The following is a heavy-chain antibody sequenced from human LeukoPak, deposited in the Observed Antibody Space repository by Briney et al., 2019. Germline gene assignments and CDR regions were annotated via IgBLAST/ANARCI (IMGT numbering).Heavy chain of an antibody. Sequence: GGALRLSCGASGFTFCNYAMSWGRQAPGEGVGGVSAISGSGDSTYYADSVKGRFTISRDSSMETLYLQMNSLRAEDTATYFCAKRLSFGVAIGDFDYWGQGTLVTVSS. CDR3: AKRLSFGVAIGDFDY. CDR2: ISGSGDST. CDR1: GFTFCNYA. J-gene: IGHJ4*02. V-gene: IGHV3-23*01. D-gene: IGHD3-3*01.